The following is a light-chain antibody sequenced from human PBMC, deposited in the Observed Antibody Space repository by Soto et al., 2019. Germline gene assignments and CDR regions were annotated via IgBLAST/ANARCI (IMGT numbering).Light chain of an antibody. Sequence: EIVLTQSPGTLSLFPGERATLSCRTSQSISNTYLAWYQQKPGQPPRLLIYGASNRATDIPDRFSGSGSGTDFTLTISSLQPEDFATYYCQQSYSTPPYTFGQGTRLEIK. CDR2: GAS. CDR1: QSISNTY. V-gene: IGKV3-20*01. J-gene: IGKJ2*01. CDR3: QQSYSTPPYT.